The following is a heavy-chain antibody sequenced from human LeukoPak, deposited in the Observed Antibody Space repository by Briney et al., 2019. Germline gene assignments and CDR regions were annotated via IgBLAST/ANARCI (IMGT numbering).Heavy chain of an antibody. CDR3: ARGYRDY. V-gene: IGHV3-7*01. CDR2: IKQDGSEK. CDR1: GFTFSSYW. J-gene: IGHJ4*02. D-gene: IGHD1-14*01. Sequence: GGSLRLSCGASGFTFSSYWMSWVRQAPGKGLEWVANIKQDGSEKYYVDSVKGRFTISRDNAKNSLYLQMNSLRAEDTALYYCARGYRDYWGQGTLVTVFS.